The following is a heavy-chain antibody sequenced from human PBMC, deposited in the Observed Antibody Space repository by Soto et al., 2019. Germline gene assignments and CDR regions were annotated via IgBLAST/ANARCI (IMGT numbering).Heavy chain of an antibody. CDR1: GYTFTSYG. J-gene: IGHJ6*03. CDR3: ARDGRPTVFYYYYMDV. Sequence: ASVKVSCKASGYTFTSYGISWVRQAPGQGLEWMGWISAYNGNTNYAQKLQGRVTMTTDPSTSTAYMELRSLRSDDTAVYYCARDGRPTVFYYYYMDVWGKGTTVTVSS. D-gene: IGHD4-17*01. CDR2: ISAYNGNT. V-gene: IGHV1-18*01.